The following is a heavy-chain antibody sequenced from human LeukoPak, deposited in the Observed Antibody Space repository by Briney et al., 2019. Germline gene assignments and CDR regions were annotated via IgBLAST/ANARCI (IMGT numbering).Heavy chain of an antibody. D-gene: IGHD5-18*01. J-gene: IGHJ4*02. CDR2: VKGDGRTS. Sequence: GGSLRLSCAASGLTFIDFWMHWVRQPPGRGLVWVALVKGDGRTSIYADSVKGRFTISRDNAKNTLYLQMNSLRADDSGVYYCATGHSYGYDYWGQGVLVTVSS. CDR3: ATGHSYGYDY. CDR1: GLTFIDFW. V-gene: IGHV3-74*01.